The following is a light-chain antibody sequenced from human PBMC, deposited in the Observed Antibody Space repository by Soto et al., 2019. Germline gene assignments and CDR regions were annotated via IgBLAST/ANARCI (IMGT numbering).Light chain of an antibody. V-gene: IGLV2-23*01. CDR3: CSYAGSRTLYV. CDR1: SSDIGTYNL. Sequence: QSVLTQPASVSGSPGQSITISCTGTSSDIGTYNLVSWYQQHPGKAPKLMIYEANKRPSGVSDRFSGSKSGNTASLTISGLQAEDEADYYCCSYAGSRTLYVFGTGTKVTVL. CDR2: EAN. J-gene: IGLJ1*01.